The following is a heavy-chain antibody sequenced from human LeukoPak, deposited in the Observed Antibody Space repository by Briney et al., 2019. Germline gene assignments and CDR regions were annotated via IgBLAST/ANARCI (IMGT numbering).Heavy chain of an antibody. V-gene: IGHV3-7*01. J-gene: IGHJ4*02. CDR3: ARDSDGSLDY. CDR1: GFSFTNSW. Sequence: GGSLRLSCAASGFSFTNSWMAWVRQAPGKGLEWVANIKQDGRTKHYADSLKGRFTISRDNPKNSLYLQMNSLRADDTALYYCARDSDGSLDYWGQGILVTVAS. CDR2: IKQDGRTK. D-gene: IGHD1-26*01.